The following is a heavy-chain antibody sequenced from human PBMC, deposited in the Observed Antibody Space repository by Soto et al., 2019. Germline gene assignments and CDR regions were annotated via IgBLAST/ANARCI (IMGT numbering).Heavy chain of an antibody. V-gene: IGHV4-31*03. D-gene: IGHD3-22*01. CDR1: GGSISSGGYY. CDR3: ARARNYYDSSGRTFDP. J-gene: IGHJ5*02. Sequence: PSETLSLTCTVSGGSISSGGYYWSWIRQHPGKGLEWIGYIYYSGSTYYNPSLKSRVTISVDTSKNQFSLKLSSVTAADTAVYYCARARNYYDSSGRTFDPWGQGTLVTVSS. CDR2: IYYSGST.